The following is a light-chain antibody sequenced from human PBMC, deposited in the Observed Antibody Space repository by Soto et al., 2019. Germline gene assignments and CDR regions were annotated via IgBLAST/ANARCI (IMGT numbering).Light chain of an antibody. V-gene: IGLV1-40*01. J-gene: IGLJ2*01. CDR2: GNS. CDR1: SSNIGTGYD. Sequence: QSVLTQPPSVSGAPGQRVTISCTGSSSNIGTGYDVHWYQQLPGTAPKLLIYGNSNRPSGVPDRFSGSKSGTSASLAITGLQAEDEADYYCQSSDSNLSVVFGGGTKVTVL. CDR3: QSSDSNLSVV.